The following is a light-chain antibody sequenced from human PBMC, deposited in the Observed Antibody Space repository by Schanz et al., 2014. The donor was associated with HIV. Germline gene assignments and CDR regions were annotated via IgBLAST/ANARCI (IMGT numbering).Light chain of an antibody. J-gene: IGKJ3*01. CDR1: ETINSRY. Sequence: EDVLTQSPGTLSLSPGERATLSCRVSETINSRYLAWYQQKPGQAPRLLIYGASNRATGIPDRFSGSGSGTDFTLTISRLEPEDSAVYYCHLYGRSFGPGTKVDIK. CDR2: GAS. V-gene: IGKV3-20*01. CDR3: HLYGRS.